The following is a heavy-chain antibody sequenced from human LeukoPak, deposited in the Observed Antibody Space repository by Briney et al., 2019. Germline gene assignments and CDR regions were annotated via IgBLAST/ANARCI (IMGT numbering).Heavy chain of an antibody. CDR2: IIPIFGTA. J-gene: IGHJ5*02. CDR3: ARDRGYCSSTSCYVRWFDP. D-gene: IGHD2-2*01. CDR1: GGTLSSYA. V-gene: IGHV1-69*13. Sequence: SVKVSCKASGGTLSSYAISWVRQAPGQGLEWMGGIIPIFGTANYAQKFQGRVTITADESTSTAYMELSSLRSEDTAVYYCARDRGYCSSTSCYVRWFDPWGQGTLVTVSS.